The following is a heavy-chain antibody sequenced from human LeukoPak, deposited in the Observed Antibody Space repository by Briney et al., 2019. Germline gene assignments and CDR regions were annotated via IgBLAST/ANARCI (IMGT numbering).Heavy chain of an antibody. V-gene: IGHV3-21*01. CDR2: ISSSSSTYI. CDR1: GFTFSRSW. J-gene: IGHJ4*02. Sequence: GGSLRLSCAASGFTFSRSWMHWVRQAPGKGLEWVSSISSSSSTYIDYADSVKGRFTISRDNAKNSLYLQMNSLRAEDTAVYYCARDYGRAAAGTLAGYWGQGTLVTVSS. CDR3: ARDYGRAAAGTLAGY. D-gene: IGHD6-13*01.